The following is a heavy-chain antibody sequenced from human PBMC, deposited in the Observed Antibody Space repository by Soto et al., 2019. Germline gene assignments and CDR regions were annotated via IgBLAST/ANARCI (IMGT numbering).Heavy chain of an antibody. Sequence: PSETLSLTCTVSGGSISSYYWSWIRQPPGKGLEWIGYIYYSGSTNYNPSLKSRVTISVDTSKNQFSLKLSSVTAADTAVYYCARLNPTDNFDYWGQGPLVTVSS. D-gene: IGHD4-17*01. CDR2: IYYSGST. CDR3: ARLNPTDNFDY. CDR1: GGSISSYY. J-gene: IGHJ4*02. V-gene: IGHV4-59*08.